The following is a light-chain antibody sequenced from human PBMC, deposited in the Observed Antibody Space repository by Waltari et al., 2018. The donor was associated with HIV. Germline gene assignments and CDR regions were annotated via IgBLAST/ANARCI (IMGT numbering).Light chain of an antibody. CDR2: EVT. J-gene: IGLJ1*01. CDR1: SSDVGSYNL. CDR3: CSYTSSSTALYV. Sequence: QSALTQPASVSGSPGQSITISCTGTSSDVGSYNLVSWYQQHPGKAPKSMIFEVTKRPSGVSNRFSGSKSGNTASLTISELQAEDEGDYYCCSYTSSSTALYVVGTGTKVTVL. V-gene: IGLV2-23*02.